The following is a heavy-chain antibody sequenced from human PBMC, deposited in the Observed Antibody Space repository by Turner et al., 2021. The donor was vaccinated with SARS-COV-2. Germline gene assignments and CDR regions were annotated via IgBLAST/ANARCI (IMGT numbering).Heavy chain of an antibody. CDR2: IYYSGST. CDR3: ARHSPELRGDYFDY. D-gene: IGHD1-26*01. CDR1: GGSISSSSYY. J-gene: IGHJ4*02. Sequence: QLQLQESVPGLVMPSEPLSVPCTVSGGSISSSSYYWGWIRQPPGKGLEWNGSIYYSGSTYYNPSLKSRGTISVDTSKNQFSLKLSSVTAADTAVYYCARHSPELRGDYFDYWGQGTLVTVSS. V-gene: IGHV4-39*01.